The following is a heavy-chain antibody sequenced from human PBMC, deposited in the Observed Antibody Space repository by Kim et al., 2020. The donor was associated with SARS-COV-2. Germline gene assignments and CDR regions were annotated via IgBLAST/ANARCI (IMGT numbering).Heavy chain of an antibody. Sequence: SETLSLTCAVYGGSFSGYYWSWIRQPPGKGLEWIGEINHSGSTNYNPSLKSRVTISVDTSKNQFSLKLSSVTAADTAVYYCASRRGAAAGKLRWFDPWGQGTLVTVSS. D-gene: IGHD6-13*01. V-gene: IGHV4-34*01. CDR2: INHSGST. CDR3: ASRRGAAAGKLRWFDP. CDR1: GGSFSGYY. J-gene: IGHJ5*02.